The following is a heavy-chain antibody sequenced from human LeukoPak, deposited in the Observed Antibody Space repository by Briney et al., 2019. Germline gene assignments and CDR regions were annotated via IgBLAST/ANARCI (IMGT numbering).Heavy chain of an antibody. CDR2: ISGSGGST. Sequence: GGSLRLSCAASGFTFSSYAMSWVRQAPGKGLEWVSAISGSGGSTYYADSVKGRFTISRDNSKNTLYLQMNGLRAEDTAVYYCAKDQRIQLWLPLGMDVWGQGTTVTVSS. CDR3: AKDQRIQLWLPLGMDV. CDR1: GFTFSSYA. D-gene: IGHD5-18*01. V-gene: IGHV3-23*01. J-gene: IGHJ6*02.